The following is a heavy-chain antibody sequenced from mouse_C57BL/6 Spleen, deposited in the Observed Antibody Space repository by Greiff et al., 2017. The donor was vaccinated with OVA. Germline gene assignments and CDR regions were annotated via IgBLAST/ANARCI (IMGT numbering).Heavy chain of an antibody. J-gene: IGHJ1*03. V-gene: IGHV1-66*01. CDR1: GYSFTSYY. D-gene: IGHD3-3*01. CDR3: ARGGDGYFDV. Sequence: VQLQQSGPELMKPGASVKISCKASGYSFTSYYIHWVKQRPGQGLEWIGWIYPGSGNTKYNEKFKGKATLTADTSSSTAYMQLSSLTSEDSAVYYCARGGDGYFDVWGTGTTVTVSS. CDR2: IYPGSGNT.